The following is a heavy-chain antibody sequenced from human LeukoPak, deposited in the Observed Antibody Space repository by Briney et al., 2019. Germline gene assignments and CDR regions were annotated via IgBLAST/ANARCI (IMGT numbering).Heavy chain of an antibody. D-gene: IGHD1-26*01. Sequence: GRSLRLSCAASGFTFSSYAMHWVRQAPGQGLEWVAVISYDGSNKYYADSVKGRFTISRDNSKNTLYLQMNSLRAGDTAVYYCAKGSEGELPDAFDIWGQGTMVTVSS. J-gene: IGHJ3*02. V-gene: IGHV3-30-3*01. CDR3: AKGSEGELPDAFDI. CDR1: GFTFSSYA. CDR2: ISYDGSNK.